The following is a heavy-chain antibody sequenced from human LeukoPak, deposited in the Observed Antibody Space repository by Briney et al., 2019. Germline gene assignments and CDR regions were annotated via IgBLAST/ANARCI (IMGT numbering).Heavy chain of an antibody. Sequence: GGSLRLSCAVSGFTFSRYAMTWVRQAPGKGLEWVANIKQDGSEKYYVDSVKGRFTISRDNAKNSLYLQMDSLRAEDTAVYYCARAPSCFDYWGQGTLVTVSS. CDR2: IKQDGSEK. CDR1: GFTFSRYA. V-gene: IGHV3-7*04. CDR3: ARAPSCFDY. J-gene: IGHJ4*02.